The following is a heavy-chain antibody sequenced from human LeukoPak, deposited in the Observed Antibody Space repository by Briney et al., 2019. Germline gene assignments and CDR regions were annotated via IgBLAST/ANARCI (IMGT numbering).Heavy chain of an antibody. CDR2: IIPILGIA. CDR1: GYTFTSYY. J-gene: IGHJ6*03. V-gene: IGHV1-69*02. D-gene: IGHD3-3*01. Sequence: SVKVSCKASGYTFTSYYMHWVRQAPGQGLEWMGRIIPILGIANYAQKFQGRVTITADKSTSTAYMELSSLRSEDTAVYYCASGRARFSRRREYYYMDVWGKGTTVTVSS. CDR3: ASGRARFSRRREYYYMDV.